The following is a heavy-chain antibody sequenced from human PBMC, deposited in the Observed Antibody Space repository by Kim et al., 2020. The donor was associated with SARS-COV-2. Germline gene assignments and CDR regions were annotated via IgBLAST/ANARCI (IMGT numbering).Heavy chain of an antibody. V-gene: IGHV1-69*04. J-gene: IGHJ6*03. CDR3: ARVEGDSYGIYNYYYYYMDV. CDR1: GGTFSSYA. D-gene: IGHD5-18*01. Sequence: SVKVSCKASGGTFSSYAISWVRQAPGQGLEWMGRIIPILGIANYAQKFQGRVTITADKSTSTAYMELSSLRSEDTAVYYCARVEGDSYGIYNYYYYYMDVWGKGTTVTVSS. CDR2: IIPILGIA.